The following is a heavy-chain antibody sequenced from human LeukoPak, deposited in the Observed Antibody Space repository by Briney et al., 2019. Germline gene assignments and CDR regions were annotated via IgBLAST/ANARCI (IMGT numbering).Heavy chain of an antibody. Sequence: GGSLRLSCAASGFTFSNAWMNWVRQAPGKGLEWVGRIKSKTDGGTTDYTPPVKGRFTISRDDSKNTLYLQMNSLKTEDTAIYYCTADWYERDDALDIWGQGTMVTVSS. CDR2: IKSKTDGGTT. V-gene: IGHV3-15*01. J-gene: IGHJ3*02. CDR1: GFTFSNAW. CDR3: TADWYERDDALDI. D-gene: IGHD6-13*01.